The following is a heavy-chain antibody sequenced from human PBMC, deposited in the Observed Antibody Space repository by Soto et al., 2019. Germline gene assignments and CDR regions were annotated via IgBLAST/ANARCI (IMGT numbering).Heavy chain of an antibody. CDR1: GFTFSSYA. D-gene: IGHD2-2*02. CDR2: ISGSGGST. CDR3: AKWDIVVVPAAIRGAFDI. V-gene: IGHV3-23*01. Sequence: GGSLRLSCAASGFTFSSYAMSWVRQAPGKGLEWVSAISGSGGSTYYADSVKGRFTISRDNSKNTLYLQMNGLRAEDTAVYYCAKWDIVVVPAAIRGAFDIWGQGTMVTVSS. J-gene: IGHJ3*02.